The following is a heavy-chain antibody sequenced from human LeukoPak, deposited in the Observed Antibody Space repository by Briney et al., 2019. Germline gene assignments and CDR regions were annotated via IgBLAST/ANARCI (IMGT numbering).Heavy chain of an antibody. CDR1: GYTFTGYY. Sequence: GASVKVSCKASGYTFTGYYMHWVRQAPGQGLEWMGWINPNSGGTNYAQKFQGRVTMTRDTSISTAYMELSRLRSDDTAVYYCARGPYGYTSSATLGSYNWFDPWGQGSLVTVSS. CDR3: ARGPYGYTSSATLGSYNWFDP. V-gene: IGHV1-2*02. D-gene: IGHD2-2*02. J-gene: IGHJ5*02. CDR2: INPNSGGT.